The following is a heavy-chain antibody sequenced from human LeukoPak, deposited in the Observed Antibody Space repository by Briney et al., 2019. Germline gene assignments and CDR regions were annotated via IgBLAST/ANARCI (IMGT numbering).Heavy chain of an antibody. J-gene: IGHJ4*02. CDR3: ARGSADGDYLFY. V-gene: IGHV3-53*01. Sequence: GGSLRLSCAASGFTVSSNYMSWVRQAPGKGLEWVSVIHSGDSTYYADSVKGRFTISRDNSKNTLYLQMNSLRAEDTAVYYCARGSADGDYLFYWGQGTLVTLSS. CDR2: IHSGDST. D-gene: IGHD4-17*01. CDR1: GFTVSSNY.